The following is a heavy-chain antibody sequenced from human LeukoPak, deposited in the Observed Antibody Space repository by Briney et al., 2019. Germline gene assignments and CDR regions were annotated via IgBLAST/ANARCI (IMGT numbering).Heavy chain of an antibody. J-gene: IGHJ4*02. CDR3: AKDFSSGYYYFDY. D-gene: IGHD3-22*01. V-gene: IGHV3-9*01. CDR2: INWNSGSK. CDR1: GFTFDDYA. Sequence: GGSLRLSCAVSGFTFDDYAIHWVRQAPGKGLEWVSGINWNSGSKHYADSVKGRFTISRDNAKNSLYLQMNSLRAEDTALYYCAKDFSSGYYYFDYWGQGTLVTVSS.